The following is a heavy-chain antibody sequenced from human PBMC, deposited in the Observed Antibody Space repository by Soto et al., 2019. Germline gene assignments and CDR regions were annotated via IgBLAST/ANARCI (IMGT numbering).Heavy chain of an antibody. Sequence: EVQLLESGGGLVQPGGSLRLSCAASGFTFSSYAMSWVRQAPGRGLEWVSTISGSGGNTYYADSVKSRFTISRDNSKNTLYLQMNSPRAEDTAVYYCAKVRASYYDGSGSYGVWGQGTLVTVSS. CDR3: AKVRASYYDGSGSYGV. CDR1: GFTFSSYA. V-gene: IGHV3-23*01. J-gene: IGHJ4*02. D-gene: IGHD3-10*01. CDR2: ISGSGGNT.